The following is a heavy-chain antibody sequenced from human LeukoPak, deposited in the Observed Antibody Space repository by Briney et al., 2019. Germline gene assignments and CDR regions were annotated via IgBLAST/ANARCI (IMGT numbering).Heavy chain of an antibody. J-gene: IGHJ5*01. Sequence: HPGGSLRLSCAASGVTFSSDWMHWVRQAPGKGLVWVSRLNSDGSSTSYADSVKGRFTISRDNFKNTLYLQMNSLRAEDTAVYDCARLGAVIAATGWYDPXXXATLATVSS. CDR1: GVTFSSDW. CDR2: LNSDGSST. CDR3: ARLGAVIAATGWYDP. V-gene: IGHV3-74*01. D-gene: IGHD2-15*01.